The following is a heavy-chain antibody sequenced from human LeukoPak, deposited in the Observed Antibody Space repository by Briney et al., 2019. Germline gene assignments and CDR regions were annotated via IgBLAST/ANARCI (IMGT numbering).Heavy chain of an antibody. J-gene: IGHJ5*02. CDR1: GGSISSGSYY. Sequence: PSQTLSLTCTVSGGSISSGSYYWSWIRQPAGKGLEWIGRIYTSGSTNYNPSLKSRVTISVDTSKNQFSLKLSSVTAADTAVYYCARGAIIAAAGNVPWFDPWGQGTLVTVSS. V-gene: IGHV4-61*02. CDR2: IYTSGST. D-gene: IGHD6-13*01. CDR3: ARGAIIAAAGNVPWFDP.